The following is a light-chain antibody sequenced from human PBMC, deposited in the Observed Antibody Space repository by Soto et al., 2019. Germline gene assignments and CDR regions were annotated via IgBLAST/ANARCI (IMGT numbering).Light chain of an antibody. CDR2: KAS. Sequence: SQVTQSPSTLSASVGDRLTITCRASQSISSWLAWYQQKQGKAPKLLINKASSLESGVPSRFSGSGYGTEFNLTISSLQTDDFATYYCQHFNSYPWTFGQGTRLEIK. CDR3: QHFNSYPWT. J-gene: IGKJ5*01. V-gene: IGKV1-5*03. CDR1: QSISSW.